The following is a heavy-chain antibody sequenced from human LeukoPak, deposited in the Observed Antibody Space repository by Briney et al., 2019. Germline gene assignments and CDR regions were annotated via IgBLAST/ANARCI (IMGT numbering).Heavy chain of an antibody. V-gene: IGHV3-23*01. CDR1: GFTFSFYA. Sequence: GGSLRLSCAASGFTFSFYAMSWVRQAPGKGLEWVSAIGGSGGSTYYADSVKGRFTISRDNSKNTLYLQMNSLRAEDTAVYYCAKGFYDFWSGYFDYWGQGTLVTVSS. D-gene: IGHD3-3*01. CDR2: IGGSGGST. CDR3: AKGFYDFWSGYFDY. J-gene: IGHJ4*02.